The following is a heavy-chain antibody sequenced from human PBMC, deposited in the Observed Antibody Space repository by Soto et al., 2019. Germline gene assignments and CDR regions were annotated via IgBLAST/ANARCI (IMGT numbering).Heavy chain of an antibody. V-gene: IGHV4-30-2*01. D-gene: IGHD3-22*01. CDR3: ASLVGYYESSGYYYYYCGMDV. J-gene: IGHJ6*02. CDR2: IYHSGST. Sequence: SETLSLTCAVSGGSISSGGYSWSWIRQPPGKGLEWIGYIYHSGSTYYNPSLKSRVTISVDRSKNQFSLNLSSVTAADTAMYYCASLVGYYESSGYYYYYCGMDVWGQGTTVTVSS. CDR1: GGSISSGGYS.